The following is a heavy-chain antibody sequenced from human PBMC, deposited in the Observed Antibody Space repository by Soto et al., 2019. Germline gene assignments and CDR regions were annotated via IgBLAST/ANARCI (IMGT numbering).Heavy chain of an antibody. V-gene: IGHV4-39*01. D-gene: IGHD2-15*01. CDR1: GGSISSSSYY. CDR3: GREVVVVAATYNWFDP. J-gene: IGHJ5*02. CDR2: IYYSGST. Sequence: SETLSLTCTASGGSISSSSYYWGWIRQPPGKGLEWIGSIYYSGSTYYNPSLKSRVTISVDTSKNQFSLKLSSVTAADTAVYYCGREVVVVAATYNWFDPWGQGTLVTVSS.